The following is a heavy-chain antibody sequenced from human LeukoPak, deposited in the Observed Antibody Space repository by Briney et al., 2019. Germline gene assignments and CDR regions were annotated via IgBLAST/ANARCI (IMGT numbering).Heavy chain of an antibody. V-gene: IGHV1-2*02. CDR3: ARANFLYCSSTTCLFDY. CDR1: GYTFTDYY. J-gene: IGHJ4*02. D-gene: IGHD2-2*01. CDR2: INPNSGDT. Sequence: PLASVKVSCKASGYTFTDYYLRWVRQAPGQGFEWMGWINPNSGDTNYAQKFQGRVTMTRDTSISTAHMEMSRLRSDDTAVYYCARANFLYCSSTTCLFDYWGQGTLVTVSS.